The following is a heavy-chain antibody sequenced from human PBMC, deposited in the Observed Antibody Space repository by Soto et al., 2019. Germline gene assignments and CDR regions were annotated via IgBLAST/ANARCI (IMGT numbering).Heavy chain of an antibody. V-gene: IGHV1-18*04. Sequence: ASVKVSCKASGYTFTSYGISWVRQAPGQGLGWMGWISAYNGNTNYAQKLQGRVTMTTDTSTSTAYMELRSLRSDDTAVYYCARYPPPVRFLEWSPRFDPWGQGTLVTVSS. CDR3: ARYPPPVRFLEWSPRFDP. D-gene: IGHD3-3*01. CDR2: ISAYNGNT. J-gene: IGHJ5*02. CDR1: GYTFTSYG.